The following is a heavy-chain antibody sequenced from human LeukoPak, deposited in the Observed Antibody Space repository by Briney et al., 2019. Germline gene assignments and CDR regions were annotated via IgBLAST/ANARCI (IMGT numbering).Heavy chain of an antibody. CDR3: ARSADAVDGYSYGYSDYYYMDV. D-gene: IGHD5-18*01. V-gene: IGHV1-69*05. CDR1: GGTFSSYA. Sequence: SVKVSCKASGGTFSSYAISWVRQAPGQGIEWMGVIIPIFGTANYAQKFQGRVTITTDESTSTAYMELSSLRSEDTAVYYCARSADAVDGYSYGYSDYYYMDVWGKGTTVTVSS. J-gene: IGHJ6*03. CDR2: IIPIFGTA.